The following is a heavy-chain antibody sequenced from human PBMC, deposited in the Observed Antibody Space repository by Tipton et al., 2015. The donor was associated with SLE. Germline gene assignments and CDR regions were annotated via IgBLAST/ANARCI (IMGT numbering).Heavy chain of an antibody. CDR2: IYYSGST. D-gene: IGHD3-16*01. V-gene: IGHV4-59*01. CDR1: GESFSGYY. CDR3: ARDGGPWTWFDP. Sequence: LRLSCAVYGESFSGYYWSWIRQPPGKGLEWIGYIYYSGSTNYNPSLKSRVTISVDTSKNQFSLKLSSVTAADTAVYYCARDGGPWTWFDPWGQGTLVTVSS. J-gene: IGHJ5*02.